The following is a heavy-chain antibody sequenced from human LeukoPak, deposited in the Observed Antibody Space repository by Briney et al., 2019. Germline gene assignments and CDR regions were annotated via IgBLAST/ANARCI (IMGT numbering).Heavy chain of an antibody. D-gene: IGHD2-15*01. CDR3: AREPLYCSGGSCYEGRFDY. J-gene: IGHJ4*02. CDR1: GGTFSSYA. CDR2: IIPIFGTA. V-gene: IGHV1-69*06. Sequence: GASVKVSCKASGGTFSSYAISWVRQAPGQGLEWMGGIIPIFGTANYAQKFQGRVTINADKSTSTAYMELSSLRSEDTAVYYCAREPLYCSGGSCYEGRFDYWGQGTLVTVSS.